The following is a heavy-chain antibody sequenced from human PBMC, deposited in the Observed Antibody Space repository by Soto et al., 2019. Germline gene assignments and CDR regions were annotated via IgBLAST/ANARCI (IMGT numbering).Heavy chain of an antibody. CDR1: GFTFDDYA. V-gene: IGHV3-9*01. D-gene: IGHD2-2*02. J-gene: IGHJ6*03. CDR2: ITWNSGNI. CDR3: AKDAKDVLVIAVAISVGDYYRYMED. Sequence: EVQLVESGGGLVQPGRSLRLSCAASGFTFDDYAMHWVRQAPGKGLEWVSGITWNSGNIDYADSVRGRFTISRDNAKNFLYPQMYSLRVEDTALYYCAKDAKDVLVIAVAISVGDYYRYMEDWGKGTTVTGSS.